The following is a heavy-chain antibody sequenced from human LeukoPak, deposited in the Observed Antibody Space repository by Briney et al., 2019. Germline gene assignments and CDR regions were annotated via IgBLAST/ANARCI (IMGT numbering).Heavy chain of an antibody. CDR3: ARDDSYGDYVDY. V-gene: IGHV4-4*07. Sequence: SETLSLTCTASGGSISSYYWSWIRQPAGKGLEWIGRIYTSGSTNYNPSLKSRVTMSVDTSKNQFSLKLSSVTAADTAVYYCARDDSYGDYVDYWGQGTLVTVSS. CDR2: IYTSGST. CDR1: GGSISSYY. J-gene: IGHJ4*02. D-gene: IGHD5-18*01.